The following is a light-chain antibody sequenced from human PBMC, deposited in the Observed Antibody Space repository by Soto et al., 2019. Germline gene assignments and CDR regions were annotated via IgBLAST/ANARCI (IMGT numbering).Light chain of an antibody. CDR3: QQYGKSPQIT. CDR1: PSVSNS. CDR2: GAS. V-gene: IGKV3-20*01. Sequence: EIVMTQSPGTLSVSPGERATLSCRASPSVSNSLAWYQHKPGQAPRLLIYGASTRATGIPDRFSGSGSGTDFSLTISRLEPEDFAVYYCQQYGKSPQITFGQGTRLEIK. J-gene: IGKJ5*01.